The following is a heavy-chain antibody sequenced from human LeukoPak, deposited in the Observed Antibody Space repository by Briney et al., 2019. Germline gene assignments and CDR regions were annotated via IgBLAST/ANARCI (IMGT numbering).Heavy chain of an antibody. J-gene: IGHJ6*02. D-gene: IGHD1-26*01. CDR2: IIPILGIA. CDR3: ARDQKVGATPYFGMDV. CDR1: GGTFSSYA. V-gene: IGHV1-69*04. Sequence: SVKVSCKASGGTFSSYAISWVRQAPGQGLEWMGRIIPILGIANYAQKFQGRVTIIADKLTSTAYMELSSLRSEDTAVYYCARDQKVGATPYFGMDVWGQGTTVTVSS.